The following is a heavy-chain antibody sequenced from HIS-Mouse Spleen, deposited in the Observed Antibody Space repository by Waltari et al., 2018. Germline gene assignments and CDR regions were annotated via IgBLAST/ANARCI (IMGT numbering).Heavy chain of an antibody. Sequence: EVQLVESGGGLVKPGGSLRLSCAAAGFTFSNAWMSWVRQAPGKGLEWVGRSKSKTDGGTTDYAAPVKGRFTISRDDSKNTLYLQTNSLKTEDTAVYYCTTDGTGNDAFDIWGQGTMVTVSS. CDR1: GFTFSNAW. V-gene: IGHV3-15*01. CDR2: SKSKTDGGTT. J-gene: IGHJ3*02. D-gene: IGHD1-1*01. CDR3: TTDGTGNDAFDI.